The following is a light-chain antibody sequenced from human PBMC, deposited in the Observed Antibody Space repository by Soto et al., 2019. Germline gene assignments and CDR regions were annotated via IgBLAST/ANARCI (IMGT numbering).Light chain of an antibody. Sequence: EIVLTQSPATLSLSPGERATLSCRASQSVSSYLAWYQQKPGRAPRLLIYDASDRATGIPARFSGSGSGTDFTLTISSLEPEDFAVYYCQQRSNWHRTFGQGTKVDIK. CDR2: DAS. V-gene: IGKV3-11*01. J-gene: IGKJ1*01. CDR3: QQRSNWHRT. CDR1: QSVSSY.